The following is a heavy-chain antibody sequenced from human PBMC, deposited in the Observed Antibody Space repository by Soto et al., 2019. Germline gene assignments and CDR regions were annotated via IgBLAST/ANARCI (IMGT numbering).Heavy chain of an antibody. Sequence: QVQLQESGPGLVKPSETLSLTCTVSGGSISSYYWSWIRQPPGKGLEWIGYIYYSGSTNYNPSLKSRVTISVDTSKHQFSLKLSSVTAADTAVYYCARGSYSGFYYYYYMDVWGKGTTVTVSS. CDR3: ARGSYSGFYYYYYMDV. D-gene: IGHD2-15*01. V-gene: IGHV4-59*01. J-gene: IGHJ6*03. CDR1: GGSISSYY. CDR2: IYYSGST.